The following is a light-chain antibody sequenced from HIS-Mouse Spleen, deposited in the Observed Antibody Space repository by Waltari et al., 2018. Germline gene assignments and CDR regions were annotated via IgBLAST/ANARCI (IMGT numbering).Light chain of an antibody. V-gene: IGKV1-9*01. CDR2: AAS. Sequence: DIQLTQSPSFLSASVGDRVTITCRASQGISTYLAWYHQKPGKAPKLLNYAASTLQSGVPSRFSGSGSVTEFTLTISSMQPEDFATYYCQQLNSYPPTFGQGTKVEIK. J-gene: IGKJ1*01. CDR1: QGISTY. CDR3: QQLNSYPPT.